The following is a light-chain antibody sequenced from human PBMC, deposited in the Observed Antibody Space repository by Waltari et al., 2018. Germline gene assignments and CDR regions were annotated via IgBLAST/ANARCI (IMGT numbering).Light chain of an antibody. J-gene: IGKJ2*03. CDR1: QSVSSH. Sequence: EIVMTQSPATLSVSPGERVTLFCRASQSVSSHLAWYQQKPGQAPRLLLFGASTRATGTPARFRGSGSGTEFTLTISSLQSEDFAVYYCQHYDNWLYSFGQGTKVEIK. V-gene: IGKV3-15*01. CDR3: QHYDNWLYS. CDR2: GAS.